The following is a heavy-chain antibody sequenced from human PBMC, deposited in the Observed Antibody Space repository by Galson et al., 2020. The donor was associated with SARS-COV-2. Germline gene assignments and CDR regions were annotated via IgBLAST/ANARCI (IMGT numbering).Heavy chain of an antibody. CDR2: IYWDDDD. V-gene: IGHV2-5*02. D-gene: IGHD2-21*01. CDR1: GFSLTTSGVG. J-gene: IGHJ3*01. Sequence: SGPTLVKPTQTLTLTCTFSGFSLTTSGVGVGWIRQPPGKALDWLAIIYWDDDDRYSPSLKSRLTITKDTSKNPVDLTMTNMAPVDTATYYCAHRWSDSDDGGDDGDFSFSAFDVWGQGKMVTVAS. CDR3: AHRWSDSDDGGDDGDFSFSAFDV.